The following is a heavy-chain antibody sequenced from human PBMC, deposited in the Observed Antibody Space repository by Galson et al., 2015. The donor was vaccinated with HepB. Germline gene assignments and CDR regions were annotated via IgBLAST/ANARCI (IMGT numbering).Heavy chain of an antibody. D-gene: IGHD2-2*01. CDR2: INAGNGNT. CDR1: GYTFTSYA. Sequence: SVKVSCKASGYTFTSYAMHWVRQAPGQRLEWMGWINAGNGNTKYSQKFQGRVTITRDTSASTAYMELSRLRSDDTAVYYCARYVDIVVVPAAMTYFDYWGQGTLVTVSS. J-gene: IGHJ4*02. CDR3: ARYVDIVVVPAAMTYFDY. V-gene: IGHV1-3*01.